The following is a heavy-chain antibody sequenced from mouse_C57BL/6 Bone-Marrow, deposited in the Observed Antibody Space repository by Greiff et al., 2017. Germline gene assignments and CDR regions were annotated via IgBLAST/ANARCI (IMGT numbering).Heavy chain of an antibody. V-gene: IGHV1-80*01. CDR1: GYAFSTYW. CDR3: ARDWDYFDY. CDR2: IYPGDGDT. D-gene: IGHD4-1*01. Sequence: VQLQQSGASVKISCKVSGYAFSTYWMNWVKQRPGKGLEWIGQIYPGDGDTNYNGKFKGKATLTADKSSSTAYMQLSSLTSEDSAVYFCARDWDYFDYWGKGTTLTVSS. J-gene: IGHJ2*01.